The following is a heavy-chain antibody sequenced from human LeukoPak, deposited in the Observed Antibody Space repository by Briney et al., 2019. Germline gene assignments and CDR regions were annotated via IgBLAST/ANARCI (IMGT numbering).Heavy chain of an antibody. CDR1: GFTFDDYA. CDR3: ANLEGY. V-gene: IGHV3-9*01. Sequence: GGSLRLSCAASGFTFDDYAMHWVRQAPGKGLEWVSGISWNSGSIGYADSVKGRFTISRDNAKNSLYLQMNSLRAEDTALYYCANLEGYWGQGTLVTVSS. D-gene: IGHD3-3*01. J-gene: IGHJ4*02. CDR2: ISWNSGSI.